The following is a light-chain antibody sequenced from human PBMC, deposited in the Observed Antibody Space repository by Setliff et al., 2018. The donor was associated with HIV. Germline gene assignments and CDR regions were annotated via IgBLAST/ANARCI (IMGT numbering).Light chain of an antibody. CDR1: SSDVGLYNF. J-gene: IGLJ1*01. V-gene: IGLV2-14*01. Sequence: QSVLTQPASVSGSPGQSITISCTGTSSDVGLYNFVSWYQQHPGKVPKLIIYDVTNRPSGISHRFSGAKSGNTASLTISGLQADDEADYYCSSFRTSRKFVFGTGTK. CDR3: SSFRTSRKFV. CDR2: DVT.